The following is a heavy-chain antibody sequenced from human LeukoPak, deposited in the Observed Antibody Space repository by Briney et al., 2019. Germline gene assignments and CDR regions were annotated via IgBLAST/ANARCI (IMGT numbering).Heavy chain of an antibody. V-gene: IGHV3-21*01. D-gene: IGHD4-17*01. CDR1: GFTFSSYS. CDR2: ISSSSSYI. Sequence: GGSLRLSCAASGFTFSSYSMNWVRQAPGKGLEWVSSISSSSSYIYYADSVKGRFTISRDNAKNSLYLQMNSLRAEDTAVYYCARDSTVTTNYYYFDYWGQGTPVTVSS. CDR3: ARDSTVTTNYYYFDY. J-gene: IGHJ4*02.